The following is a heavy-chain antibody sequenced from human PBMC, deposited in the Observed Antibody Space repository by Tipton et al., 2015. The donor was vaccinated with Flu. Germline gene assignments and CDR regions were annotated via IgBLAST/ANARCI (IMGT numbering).Heavy chain of an antibody. CDR2: ISSDGSNK. CDR1: GFTFSSYG. V-gene: IGHV3-30*19. J-gene: IGHJ4*02. Sequence: SLRLSCAASGFTFSSYGMHWVRQAPGKGLEWVAVISSDGSNKYYADSVKGRFTISRDNSKNTLYLQMNSLRAEDTAVYCCASGDYWGQGTLVTVSS. CDR3: ASGDY.